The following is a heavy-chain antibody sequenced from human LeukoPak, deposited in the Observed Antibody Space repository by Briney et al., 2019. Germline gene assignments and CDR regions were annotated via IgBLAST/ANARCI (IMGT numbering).Heavy chain of an antibody. CDR3: ARGNDYSNSDAFDI. Sequence: ASETLSLTCTVSGGSISSGSYYWSWIRQPAGKGLEWIGRIYTSGSTNYNPSLKSRVTISVDTSKNQFSLKLSSVTAADTAVYYCARGNDYSNSDAFDIWGQGTMVTVSS. J-gene: IGHJ3*02. D-gene: IGHD4-11*01. V-gene: IGHV4-61*02. CDR2: IYTSGST. CDR1: GGSISSGSYY.